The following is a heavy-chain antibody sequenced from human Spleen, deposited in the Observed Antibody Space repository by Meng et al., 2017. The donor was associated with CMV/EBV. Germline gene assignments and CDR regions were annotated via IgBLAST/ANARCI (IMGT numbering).Heavy chain of an antibody. CDR1: GFTFSSYW. D-gene: IGHD3-3*01. Sequence: GGSLRLSCAASGFTFSSYWMHWVRQAPGKGLVWVSRINSDGSSTSYVDSVKGRFTISRDNAKNTLYLQMNSLRAEDTAVYYCAREGYDFWSGYYPGGWDYYGMDVWGQGTTVTVSS. V-gene: IGHV3-74*01. CDR3: AREGYDFWSGYYPGGWDYYGMDV. CDR2: INSDGSST. J-gene: IGHJ6*02.